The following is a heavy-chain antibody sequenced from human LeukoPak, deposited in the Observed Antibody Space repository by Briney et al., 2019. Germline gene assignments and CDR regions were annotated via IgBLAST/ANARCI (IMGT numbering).Heavy chain of an antibody. CDR3: AKDRPNYYGTNGHYYRRDGDC. CDR2: IWYDGSNK. Sequence: RAGGSLRLSCAASGFTFSSYGMHWVRQAPGKGLEWVAVIWYDGSNKYYADSVKGRFTISRDNSKNTLYLQMNSLRAEDTAVYYCAKDRPNYYGTNGHYYRRDGDCWGQGTLVTVSS. V-gene: IGHV3-33*06. CDR1: GFTFSSYG. D-gene: IGHD3-22*01. J-gene: IGHJ4*02.